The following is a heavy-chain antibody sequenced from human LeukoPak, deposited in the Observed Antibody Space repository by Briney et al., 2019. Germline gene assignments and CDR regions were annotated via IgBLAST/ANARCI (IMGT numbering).Heavy chain of an antibody. CDR2: INPNSGGT. V-gene: IGHV1-2*02. D-gene: IGHD5-12*01. Sequence: ASVTVSCKASGYTLTDYYIHRVRQAPGQGLEWMGWINPNSGGTKYAQKFQGRVTMTTDTSISTAYMEMSRLTSDDTAVYYCARDAHNGYEFHDWFDPWGQGALVTVSS. J-gene: IGHJ5*02. CDR1: GYTLTDYY. CDR3: ARDAHNGYEFHDWFDP.